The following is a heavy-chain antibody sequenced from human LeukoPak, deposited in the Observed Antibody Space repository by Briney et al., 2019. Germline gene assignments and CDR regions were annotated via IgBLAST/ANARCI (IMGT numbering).Heavy chain of an antibody. CDR3: ARVGPPISSLTMVRGVITPGGYFDL. CDR1: GYTFTSYY. D-gene: IGHD3-10*01. CDR2: INPSGGST. J-gene: IGHJ2*01. V-gene: IGHV1-46*01. Sequence: GASVKVSCKASGYTFTSYYMHWVRQAPGQGLEWMGIINPSGGSTSYAQKFQGRVTMTRDTSTSTVYMELSSLRSEDTAVYYCARVGPPISSLTMVRGVITPGGYFDLWGRGTLVTVSS.